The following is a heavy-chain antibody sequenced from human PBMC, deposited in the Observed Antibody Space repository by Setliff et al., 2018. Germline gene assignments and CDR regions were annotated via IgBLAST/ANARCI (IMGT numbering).Heavy chain of an antibody. V-gene: IGHV4-39*01. CDR3: ARTGTYRYFDS. CDR2: VYYSGTT. Sequence: PSETLSLTCTVSVDSISSSTYYWGWIRQPPGKGLEWIGSVYYSGTTKYNPSLGSRVTISVDASKNQFSLKLSSVTAADTAVYYCARTGTYRYFDSWGQGTRVTVSS. J-gene: IGHJ4*02. D-gene: IGHD1-1*01. CDR1: VDSISSSTYY.